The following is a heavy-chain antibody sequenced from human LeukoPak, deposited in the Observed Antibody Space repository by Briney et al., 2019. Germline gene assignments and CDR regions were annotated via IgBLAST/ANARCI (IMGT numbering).Heavy chain of an antibody. Sequence: GASVKVSCKASGYTFTSYNVVWVRQAPGQGLEWMGWFNTNTGNPTYAQGFTGRFVFSLDTSVSTTYLQISSLKAEDTAVYYCARGLSHSADYWGQGTLVTVSS. J-gene: IGHJ4*02. CDR1: GYTFTSYN. CDR3: ARGLSHSADY. CDR2: FNTNTGNP. D-gene: IGHD4-11*01. V-gene: IGHV7-4-1*02.